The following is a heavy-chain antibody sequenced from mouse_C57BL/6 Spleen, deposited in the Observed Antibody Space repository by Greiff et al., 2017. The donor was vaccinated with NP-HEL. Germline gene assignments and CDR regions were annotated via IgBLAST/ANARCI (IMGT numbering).Heavy chain of an antibody. V-gene: IGHV1-82*01. CDR1: GYAFSSSW. Sequence: QVQLQQSGPELVKPGASVKISCKASGYAFSSSWMNWVKQRPGKGLEWIGRIYPGDGDTNYNGKFKGKATLTADKSSSTAYMQLSSLTSEDSAVYFCARRIVGGYFDVWGTGTTVTVSS. CDR2: IYPGDGDT. D-gene: IGHD3-3*01. J-gene: IGHJ1*03. CDR3: ARRIVGGYFDV.